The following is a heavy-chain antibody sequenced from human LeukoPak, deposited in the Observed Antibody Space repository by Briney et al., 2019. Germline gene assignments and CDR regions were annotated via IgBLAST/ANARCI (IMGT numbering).Heavy chain of an antibody. Sequence: SPRLSCAASGFTFDDYAMHWVRQAPGKGLEWVSGISWNSGSIGYADSVKGRFTISRDNAKNSLYLQMNSLRAEDTALYYCAKAMRELGELSFPSDAFDIWGQGTMVTVSS. J-gene: IGHJ3*02. CDR2: ISWNSGSI. CDR3: AKAMRELGELSFPSDAFDI. CDR1: GFTFDDYA. V-gene: IGHV3-9*01. D-gene: IGHD3-16*02.